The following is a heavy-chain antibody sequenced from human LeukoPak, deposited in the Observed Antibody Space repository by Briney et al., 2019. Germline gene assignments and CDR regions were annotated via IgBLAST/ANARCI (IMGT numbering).Heavy chain of an antibody. V-gene: IGHV1-24*01. D-gene: IGHD2-15*01. CDR2: FDPEDGET. CDR3: ATDPLGGGSSTGGIGY. Sequence: ASVKVSCKVSGYTLTELSMHWVRQAPGKGLEWMGGFDPEDGETIYAQKFQGRVTMTEDTSTDTAYMELSSLRSEDTAVYYCATDPLGGGSSTGGIGYWGQGTLVTVSS. CDR1: GYTLTELS. J-gene: IGHJ4*02.